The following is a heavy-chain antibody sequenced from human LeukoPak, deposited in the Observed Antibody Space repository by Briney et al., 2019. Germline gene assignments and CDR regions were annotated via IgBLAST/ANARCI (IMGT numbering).Heavy chain of an antibody. D-gene: IGHD5-18*01. J-gene: IGHJ3*02. V-gene: IGHV3-30*04. CDR1: GFTFSTYA. CDR3: ARARSSYGYGDAFDI. CDR2: ISYDGSSK. Sequence: GGSLRLSCAASGFTFSTYAMHWVRQAPGKGLERVAVISYDGSSKYYADSVKGRFTISRDNSKNTLYLQMNSLRAEDTAVYYCARARSSYGYGDAFDIWGQGTMVTVSS.